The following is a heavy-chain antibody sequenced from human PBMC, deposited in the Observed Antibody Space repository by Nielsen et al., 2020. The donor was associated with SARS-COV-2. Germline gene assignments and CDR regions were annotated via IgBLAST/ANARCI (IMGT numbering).Heavy chain of an antibody. Sequence: GESLNIACAASGFTFSNAWMSWARQAPGKGLEWVGRIKSKTDGGTTDYAALVKGRFTISSDDSKNTLYLQMNSLKTEDTAVYYCTTDKSLRRYSGSYPFDYWGQGTLVTVSS. J-gene: IGHJ4*02. V-gene: IGHV3-15*01. CDR1: GFTFSNAW. D-gene: IGHD1-26*01. CDR2: IKSKTDGGTT. CDR3: TTDKSLRRYSGSYPFDY.